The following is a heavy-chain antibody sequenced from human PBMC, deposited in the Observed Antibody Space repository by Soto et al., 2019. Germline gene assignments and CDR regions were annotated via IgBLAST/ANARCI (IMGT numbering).Heavy chain of an antibody. D-gene: IGHD3-9*01. Sequence: QMQLVESGGGLVKPGGSLRLSCEVSGISFSDHYMSWIRQTPGKGLEWVSYISNSGSYATYADSVRGRFTISRDNAKNSVFLQMNSLRADDTAVYYSAKVQYRRYDPWRQGTLVTVSS. CDR1: GISFSDHY. V-gene: IGHV3-11*05. CDR2: ISNSGSYA. CDR3: AKVQYRRYDP. J-gene: IGHJ5*02.